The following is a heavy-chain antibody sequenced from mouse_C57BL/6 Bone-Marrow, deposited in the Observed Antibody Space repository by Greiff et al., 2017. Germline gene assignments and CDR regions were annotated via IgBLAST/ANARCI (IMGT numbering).Heavy chain of an antibody. J-gene: IGHJ3*01. CDR1: GFSLTSYG. D-gene: IGHD2-4*01. CDR3: ARNGCDSPWFAY. CDR2: IWSGGST. Sequence: QVTLKESGPGLVQPSQSLSITCTVSGFSLTSYGVHWVRQSPGKGLEWLGVIWSGGSTDYNAAFISRLSISKDNSKSQVFFKMNSLQADDTAIYXCARNGCDSPWFAYWGQGTLVTVSA. V-gene: IGHV2-2*01.